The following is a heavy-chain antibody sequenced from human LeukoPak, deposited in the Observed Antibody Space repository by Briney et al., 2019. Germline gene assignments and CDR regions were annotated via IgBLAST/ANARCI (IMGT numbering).Heavy chain of an antibody. CDR1: GFTFSSYA. CDR2: IWFDGSNK. CDR3: AREQYGSDDALDI. Sequence: GASLRLSCSATGFTFSSYAMHWVRQAPGKGLEWVAVIWFDGSNKYYADSVKGRLTVSRDNSKNTMGLQMNSLRAEDTAVYYCAREQYGSDDALDIWGQGTMVTVSS. D-gene: IGHD4-17*01. J-gene: IGHJ3*02. V-gene: IGHV3-30*04.